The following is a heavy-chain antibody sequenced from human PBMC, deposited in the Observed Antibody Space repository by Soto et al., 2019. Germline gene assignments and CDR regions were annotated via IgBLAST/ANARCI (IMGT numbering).Heavy chain of an antibody. CDR1: GFTFSSYA. V-gene: IGHV3-30-3*01. D-gene: IGHD1-7*01. CDR2: ISYDGSNK. Sequence: QVQLVESGGGVVQPGRSLRLSCAASGFTFSSYAMHWVRQAPGKGLEWVAGISYDGSNKYYADSVKGRFTISRDNSKNTLYLQMNSLRAEDTAVYYCARNNWNLFDYWGQGTLVTVSS. CDR3: ARNNWNLFDY. J-gene: IGHJ4*02.